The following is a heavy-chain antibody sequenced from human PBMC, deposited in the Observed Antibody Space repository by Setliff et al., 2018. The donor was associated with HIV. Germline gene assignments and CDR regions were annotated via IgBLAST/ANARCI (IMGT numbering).Heavy chain of an antibody. CDR1: GFTVSDNY. Sequence: HPGGSLRLSCAASGFTVSDNYMSWVRQAPGKGLEWVSVIYSGGTTYYADSVKGRFTISRDNSKNTLSVQMNSLRAEDTAVYYCAKSPAYSSSSYYFDYWGQGTLVTVS. CDR3: AKSPAYSSSSYYFDY. CDR2: IYSGGTT. J-gene: IGHJ4*02. D-gene: IGHD6-6*01. V-gene: IGHV3-53*01.